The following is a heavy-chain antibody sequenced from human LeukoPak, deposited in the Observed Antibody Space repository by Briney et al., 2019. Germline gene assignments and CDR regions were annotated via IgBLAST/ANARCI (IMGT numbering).Heavy chain of an antibody. Sequence: GGSLRLSCAASGFTFSDYYMSWIRQAPGKGLEWVSYISSSGSIIDYADSVRGRFTISRDSAKNSLYLQMNSLRAEDTAVYYCTSPPLGYCSTTSCLQYFEQWGQGTLVTVSS. CDR2: ISSSGSII. D-gene: IGHD2-2*01. V-gene: IGHV3-11*04. J-gene: IGHJ1*01. CDR1: GFTFSDYY. CDR3: TSPPLGYCSTTSCLQYFEQ.